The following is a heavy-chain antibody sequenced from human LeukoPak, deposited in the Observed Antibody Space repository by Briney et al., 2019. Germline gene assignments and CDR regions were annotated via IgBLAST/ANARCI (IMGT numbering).Heavy chain of an antibody. Sequence: GESLQISCQGSGYSFTSYWIGWVRQMPGKGLEWMGIIYPGDSDTRYSPSFQGQVTISADKSISTAYLQWSSLKASDTAMYYCARYSSSWSDHYFDYWGQGTLVTVSS. J-gene: IGHJ4*02. CDR3: ARYSSSWSDHYFDY. CDR1: GYSFTSYW. V-gene: IGHV5-51*01. D-gene: IGHD6-13*01. CDR2: IYPGDSDT.